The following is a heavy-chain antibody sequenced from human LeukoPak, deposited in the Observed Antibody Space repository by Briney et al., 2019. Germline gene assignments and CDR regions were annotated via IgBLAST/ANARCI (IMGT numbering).Heavy chain of an antibody. CDR3: AKGPGVMVRGVSGPYGMDV. Sequence: GGSLRLSCAASGFTFSSYAMSWVRQAPGKGLQWVSAISGSGASTYYADSVKGRFTISRDNSKNTLYLQMNSLRAEDTAVYYCAKGPGVMVRGVSGPYGMDVWGQGTTVTVSS. J-gene: IGHJ6*02. CDR1: GFTFSSYA. V-gene: IGHV3-23*01. CDR2: ISGSGAST. D-gene: IGHD3-10*01.